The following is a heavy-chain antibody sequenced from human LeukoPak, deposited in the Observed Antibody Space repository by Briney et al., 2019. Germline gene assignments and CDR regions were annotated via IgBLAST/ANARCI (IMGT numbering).Heavy chain of an antibody. D-gene: IGHD6-13*01. CDR1: GFTFSSDV. V-gene: IGHV3-23*01. Sequence: GGSLRRSCAASGFTFSSDVMSLVRQALRKGLEWVSAISGSGGSTYYADSVKGWLTISRDNSKNTLYLQMNSLRAEDTAVYYCAKPRDSSSWSSFLADYWGQGTLVTVSS. J-gene: IGHJ4*02. CDR3: AKPRDSSSWSSFLADY. CDR2: ISGSGGST.